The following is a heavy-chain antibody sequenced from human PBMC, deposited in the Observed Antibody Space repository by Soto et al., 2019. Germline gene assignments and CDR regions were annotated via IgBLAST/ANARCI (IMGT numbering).Heavy chain of an antibody. CDR2: TYYRSKWYN. Sequence: SQPLALSCGSSGDSVSSNSSACNFIRPSPSRGLEWLGRTYYRSKWYNDYAVSVKSRITINPDTSKNQFSLQLNSVTPEDTAVYYCARSHIVLVTGNWYFDLWGRGTLVTVSS. CDR3: ARSHIVLVTGNWYFDL. D-gene: IGHD2-21*02. CDR1: GDSVSSNSSA. V-gene: IGHV6-1*01. J-gene: IGHJ2*01.